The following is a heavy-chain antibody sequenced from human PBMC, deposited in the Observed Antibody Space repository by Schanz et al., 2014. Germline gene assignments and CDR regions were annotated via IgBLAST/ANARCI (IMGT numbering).Heavy chain of an antibody. CDR2: ISSSSSTI. CDR1: GFTFSSYG. D-gene: IGHD3-10*01. CDR3: AREGERKGMLPYYFDY. V-gene: IGHV3-48*02. J-gene: IGHJ4*02. Sequence: VLLVESGGGVVQPGGSLKLSCAASGFTFSSYGMHWVRQAPGKGLEWVSFISSSSSTIYYADSVKGRFTISRDNAKNSLYLQMNSLRDEDTAVYYCAREGERKGMLPYYFDYWGQGALVTVSS.